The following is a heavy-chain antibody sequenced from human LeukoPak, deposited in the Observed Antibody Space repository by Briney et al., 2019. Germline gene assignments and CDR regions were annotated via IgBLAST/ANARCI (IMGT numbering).Heavy chain of an antibody. CDR3: AKDYVSGDGYWDFDY. J-gene: IGHJ4*02. D-gene: IGHD5-24*01. CDR1: GFTFSSYS. Sequence: GGSLRLSCAASGFTFSSYSMNWVRQAPGKGLEWASSISSSSSYIYYADSVKGRFTISRDNAKNSLYLQMNSLRAEDTAVYYCAKDYVSGDGYWDFDYWGQGTLVTVSS. V-gene: IGHV3-21*04. CDR2: ISSSSSYI.